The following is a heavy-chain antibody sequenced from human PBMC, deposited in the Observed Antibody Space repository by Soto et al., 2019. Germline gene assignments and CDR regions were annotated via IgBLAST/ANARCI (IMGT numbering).Heavy chain of an antibody. CDR2: INPSGST. J-gene: IGHJ5*02. CDR3: ARGGGRGYEWFDP. Sequence: PSETLSLTCAVYGGSFSGYYWSWIRQPPGKGLEWIGEINPSGSTNYNPYHKCRVTISVDTSKTQFSLKLSSVTAADTAVYYCARGGGRGYEWFDPWGQGTLVTVSS. V-gene: IGHV4-34*01. CDR1: GGSFSGYY. D-gene: IGHD5-18*01.